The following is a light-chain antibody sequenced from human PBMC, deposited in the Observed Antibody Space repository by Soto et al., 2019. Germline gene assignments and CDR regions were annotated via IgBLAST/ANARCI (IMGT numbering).Light chain of an antibody. Sequence: DIQLTQSPSSLSASVGDTVTITCRASQTVSRYLNWYQQKSGTAPKLLIYAASTLHTGVPSRFSGRGSGTDFTLTINNLQREYFADYFREQPSSTLWPFAQGSTVDIK. V-gene: IGKV1-39*01. CDR2: AAS. CDR3: EQPSSTLWP. CDR1: QTVSRY. J-gene: IGKJ1*01.